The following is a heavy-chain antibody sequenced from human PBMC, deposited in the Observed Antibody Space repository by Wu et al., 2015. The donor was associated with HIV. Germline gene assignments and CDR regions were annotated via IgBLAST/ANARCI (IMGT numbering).Heavy chain of an antibody. V-gene: IGHV1-8*02. D-gene: IGHD3-16*01. CDR2: INPNSGNT. CDR3: AVLYDVEGDKAILDH. J-gene: IGHJ4*02. Sequence: QVQLVQSGAEVKKPGASVKVSCKTSGYTFTDYYIHWMRQVAGQGPEWVGWINPNSGNTGYRQRFQGRVTMTRNNSITTAYMELNRLTSEDTAIYYCAVLYDVEGDKAILDHWGQGTVVTVSS. CDR1: GYTFTDYY.